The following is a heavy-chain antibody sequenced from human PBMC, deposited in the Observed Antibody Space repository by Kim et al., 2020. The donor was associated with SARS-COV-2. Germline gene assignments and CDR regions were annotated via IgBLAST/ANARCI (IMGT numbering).Heavy chain of an antibody. Sequence: YAESVKGRFTISKDNTNNSVYLQINSLRVEDTAVYYCARDLGIESAGAFDHWGQGTPVTVSS. CDR3: ARDLGIESAGAFDH. J-gene: IGHJ4*02. D-gene: IGHD6-13*01. V-gene: IGHV3-21*01.